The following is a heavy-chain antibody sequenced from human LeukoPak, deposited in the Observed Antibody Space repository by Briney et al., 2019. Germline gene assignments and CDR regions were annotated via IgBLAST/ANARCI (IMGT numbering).Heavy chain of an antibody. CDR2: ISGSGGST. J-gene: IGHJ2*01. CDR1: GFTFSSYA. D-gene: IGHD2-15*01. Sequence: GGSLRLSCAASGFTFSSYAMSWVRQAPGKGLEWVSAISGSGGSTYYADSVKGRFTISRDNSKNTLYLQMNSLRAEDTAVYYCAKDPTYCSGGSCYFSYWYFDLWGRGTLVTVSS. V-gene: IGHV3-23*01. CDR3: AKDPTYCSGGSCYFSYWYFDL.